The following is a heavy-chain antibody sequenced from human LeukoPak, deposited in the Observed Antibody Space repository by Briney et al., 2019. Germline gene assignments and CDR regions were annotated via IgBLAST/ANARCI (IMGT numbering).Heavy chain of an antibody. CDR3: ASDGYSYGGPWGTQPGDY. Sequence: PGGSLRLSCAASGFTFSSYSMNWIRQAPGKGLEWVSSISSSSSYIYYADSVKGRFTISRDNAKNSLYLQMNSLRAEDTAVYYCASDGYSYGGPWGTQPGDYWGQGTLVTVSS. J-gene: IGHJ4*02. CDR2: ISSSSSYI. CDR1: GFTFSSYS. V-gene: IGHV3-21*01. D-gene: IGHD5-18*01.